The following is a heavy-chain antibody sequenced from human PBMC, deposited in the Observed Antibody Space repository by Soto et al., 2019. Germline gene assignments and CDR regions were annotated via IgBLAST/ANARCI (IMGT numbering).Heavy chain of an antibody. J-gene: IGHJ6*02. CDR3: AKVGRVAARLQIYNYGMDV. Sequence: GGSLRLSCAASGFTFSSYAMSWVRQAPGKGLEWVSAISGSGGSTYYADSVKGRFTISRDNSKNTLYLQMNSLRAEDTAVYYCAKVGRVAARLQIYNYGMDVWGQGTTVTVSS. CDR1: GFTFSSYA. CDR2: ISGSGGST. V-gene: IGHV3-23*01. D-gene: IGHD6-6*01.